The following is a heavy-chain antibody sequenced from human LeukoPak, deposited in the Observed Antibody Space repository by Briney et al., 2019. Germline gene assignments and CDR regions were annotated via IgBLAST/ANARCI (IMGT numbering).Heavy chain of an antibody. CDR1: GFTFSSYG. CDR2: IWYDGSNK. CDR3: ARGTSRGSRYGFDS. V-gene: IGHV3-33*01. D-gene: IGHD6-19*01. Sequence: GGSLRLSCAASGFTFSSYGMHWVRQAPGKGLEWVAVIWYDGSNKYYADSVKSRFTISRDNSKNTLYLQMNSLRAEDTAVYYCARGTSRGSRYGFDSWGQGILVTVTS. J-gene: IGHJ5*01.